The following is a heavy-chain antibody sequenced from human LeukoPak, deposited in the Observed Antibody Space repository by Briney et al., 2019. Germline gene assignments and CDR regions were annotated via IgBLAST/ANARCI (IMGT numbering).Heavy chain of an antibody. CDR3: ARYDSSGFYYYGMDV. Sequence: SETLSLTCTVSGGSISSYYWSWIRQPPGKGLEWIGYIYYSGSTNYNPSLKSRVTISVDTSKNQFSLKLSSVTAADTAVYYCARYDSSGFYYYGMDVWGQGTTVTVSS. CDR1: GGSISSYY. CDR2: IYYSGST. D-gene: IGHD3-22*01. J-gene: IGHJ6*02. V-gene: IGHV4-59*01.